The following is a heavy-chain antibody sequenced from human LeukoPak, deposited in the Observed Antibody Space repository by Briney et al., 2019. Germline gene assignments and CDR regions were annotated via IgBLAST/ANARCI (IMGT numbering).Heavy chain of an antibody. CDR2: MNPNSGNT. D-gene: IGHD3-22*01. J-gene: IGHJ5*02. CDR3: ARAVTDSSGYYYWFDP. CDR1: GYTFTSYD. V-gene: IGHV1-8*01. Sequence: ASVKVSCTASGYTFTSYDINWVRQATGQGLEWMGWMNPNSGNTGYAQKFQGRVTMTRSTSISTAYMELSSLRSEDTAVYYCARAVTDSSGYYYWFDPWGQGTLVTVSS.